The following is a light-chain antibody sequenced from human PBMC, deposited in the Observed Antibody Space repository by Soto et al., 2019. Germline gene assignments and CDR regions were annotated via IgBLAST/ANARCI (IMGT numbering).Light chain of an antibody. CDR2: DAS. CDR1: QDISDY. CDR3: QQYANLPPYT. J-gene: IGKJ2*01. Sequence: DIQMTQSPSSLSASVGDRVTITCHASQDISDYLNWYQQKPGKAPKRLIYDASNLKTGVPSRFSGSGSETDFTFTISSLQPEDIATYYCQQYANLPPYTFGQGTKLEIK. V-gene: IGKV1-33*01.